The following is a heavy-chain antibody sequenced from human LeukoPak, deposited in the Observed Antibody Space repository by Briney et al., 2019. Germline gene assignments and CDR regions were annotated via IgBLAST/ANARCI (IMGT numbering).Heavy chain of an antibody. J-gene: IGHJ3*02. CDR3: TRPTIAVAGTGWIDAFDI. Sequence: GGSLRLSCAASGFSFNTYGMHWVRQAPGKGLEWVAYIRYDGSTKYYADSVRGRFTISRDNSKNTLYLQMHSLRAEDTAVYYCTRPTIAVAGTGWIDAFDIWGQGTMVTIS. D-gene: IGHD6-19*01. V-gene: IGHV3-30*02. CDR1: GFSFNTYG. CDR2: IRYDGSTK.